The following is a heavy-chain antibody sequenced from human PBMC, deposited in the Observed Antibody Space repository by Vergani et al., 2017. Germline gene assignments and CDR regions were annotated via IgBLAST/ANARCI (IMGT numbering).Heavy chain of an antibody. Sequence: VQLLESVGGLVQPGGSLRLSCAASGFTFSSYAMSWVRQAPGKGLGGVSAISGSGGSTYYADSVKGRFTISRDNSKNTLSLKMNSLRAGDTAVYYCAKKGGQYQLLPSGYFDYWGQGTLVTVSS. CDR3: AKKGGQYQLLPSGYFDY. D-gene: IGHD2-2*01. J-gene: IGHJ4*02. CDR1: GFTFSSYA. CDR2: ISGSGGST. V-gene: IGHV3-23*01.